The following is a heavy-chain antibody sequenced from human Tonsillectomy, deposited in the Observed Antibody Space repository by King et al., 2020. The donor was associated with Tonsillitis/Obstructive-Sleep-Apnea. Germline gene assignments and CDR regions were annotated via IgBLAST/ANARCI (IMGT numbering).Heavy chain of an antibody. CDR1: GGSTSSYY. Sequence: QLQESGPGLVKPSENLSLTCTVPGGSTSSYYWSWIRQPPGKGLEWIGYIFYSGSTNYNPSLKSRVTISVDTSKNQFSLKLSSVTAADTAVYYCPREASGNYSGRYFDYWGQGALVTVSS. V-gene: IGHV4-59*01. D-gene: IGHD1-26*01. CDR2: IFYSGST. J-gene: IGHJ4*02. CDR3: PREASGNYSGRYFDY.